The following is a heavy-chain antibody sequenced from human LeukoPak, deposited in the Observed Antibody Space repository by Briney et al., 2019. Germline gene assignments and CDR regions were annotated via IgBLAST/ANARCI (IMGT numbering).Heavy chain of an antibody. CDR3: AKGDAVTAIFPLDY. Sequence: GGTLRLSCAASGFTFSTYAMNWVRQAPGKGLEWVSGISGSGGTTYYADSVQGRFTISRDNSKKTVFLQMNSLRAEDTAVYYCAKGDAVTAIFPLDYWGQGTLVIVSS. CDR2: ISGSGGTT. D-gene: IGHD2-21*02. J-gene: IGHJ4*02. CDR1: GFTFSTYA. V-gene: IGHV3-23*01.